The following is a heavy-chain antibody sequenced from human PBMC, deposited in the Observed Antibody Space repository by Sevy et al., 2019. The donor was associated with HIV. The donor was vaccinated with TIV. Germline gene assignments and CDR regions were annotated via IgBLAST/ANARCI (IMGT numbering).Heavy chain of an antibody. CDR3: AKKGGYGAGSSYWYFDL. D-gene: IGHD3-10*01. CDR1: GFTFSAYW. J-gene: IGHJ2*01. CDR2: INTDGSGT. Sequence: GGSLRLSCAASGFTFSAYWMHWVRQAPGKGLVWVSHINTDGSGTSYADSVKGRFTISRDNAKNTLYLQMNSLRAEDTAVYYCAKKGGYGAGSSYWYFDLWGRGTLVTVSS. V-gene: IGHV3-74*01.